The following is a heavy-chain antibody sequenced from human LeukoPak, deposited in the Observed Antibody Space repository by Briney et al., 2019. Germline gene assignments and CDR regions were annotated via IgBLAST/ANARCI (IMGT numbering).Heavy chain of an antibody. CDR1: GGSISSGYH. CDR2: IYHSGST. J-gene: IGHJ5*02. CDR3: ARGGGAYCSGGSCYPPLDP. Sequence: SETLSLTCTVSGGSISSGYHWGWIRQPPGKGLEWIGSIYHSGSTYYNPSLKSRVTISVDTSKNQFSLKLSSVTAADTAVYYCARGGGAYCSGGSCYPPLDPWGQGTLVTVSS. D-gene: IGHD2-15*01. V-gene: IGHV4-38-2*02.